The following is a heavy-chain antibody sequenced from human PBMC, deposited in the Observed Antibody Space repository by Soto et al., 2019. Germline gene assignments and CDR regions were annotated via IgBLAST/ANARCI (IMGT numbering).Heavy chain of an antibody. CDR1: GFTFTRYS. Sequence: GGSLRLSCAASGFTFTRYSMNWVRQAPGKGLEWVSSISSTTNYIYYGDSMKGRFTISRDNAKNSLYLEMNSLRAEDTAVYYCARESEDLTSNFDYWGQGTLVTVTS. CDR3: ARESEDLTSNFDY. V-gene: IGHV3-21*06. CDR2: ISSTTNYI. J-gene: IGHJ4*02.